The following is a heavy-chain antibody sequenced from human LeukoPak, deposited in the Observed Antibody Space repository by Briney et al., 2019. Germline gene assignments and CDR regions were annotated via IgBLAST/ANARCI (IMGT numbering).Heavy chain of an antibody. CDR2: IYYSGST. CDR3: ARVRYPGAQFDY. Sequence: SETLSLTCTVSGGSISSYYWIWIRKPPGKGLEWIGYIYYSGSTNYNPSLKSRVTISVDTSKNQFSLKLSSVTAADTAVYYCARVRYPGAQFDYWGQGTLVTVSS. J-gene: IGHJ4*02. V-gene: IGHV4-59*01. D-gene: IGHD1-14*01. CDR1: GGSISSYY.